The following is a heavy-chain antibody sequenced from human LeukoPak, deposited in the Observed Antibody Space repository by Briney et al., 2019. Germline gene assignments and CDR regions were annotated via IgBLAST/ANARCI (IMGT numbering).Heavy chain of an antibody. CDR3: AKAMGGVVVTAVFDY. CDR1: GFTFSSYW. CDR2: ISSDGSRT. J-gene: IGHJ4*02. Sequence: GGSLRLSCVASGFTFSSYWMNWVRQAPGKGLVWVSRISSDGSRTAYADSVKGRFTISRDNAKNTLYLQMNSLRVEDTAVYYCAKAMGGVVVTAVFDYWGQGTLVTVSS. D-gene: IGHD2-21*02. V-gene: IGHV3-74*01.